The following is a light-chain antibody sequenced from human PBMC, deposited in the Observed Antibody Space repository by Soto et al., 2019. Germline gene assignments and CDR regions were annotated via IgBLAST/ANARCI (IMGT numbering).Light chain of an antibody. V-gene: IGKV3-20*01. CDR1: QSVSSSF. CDR3: QQYGHSPLT. CDR2: GAS. Sequence: EIVLTQSPGTLSLSPGERATLSCRASQSVSSSFLAWYQQKPGQAPRLLIYGASSRATGIPDRFSGSGSGTDFTLTISRLEPEDVAVYYCQQYGHSPLTFGGGTKVEIK. J-gene: IGKJ4*01.